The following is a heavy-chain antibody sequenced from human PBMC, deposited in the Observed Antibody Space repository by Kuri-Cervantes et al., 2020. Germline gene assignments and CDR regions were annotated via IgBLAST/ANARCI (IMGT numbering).Heavy chain of an antibody. Sequence: GESLKISCAASGFTFSSYDMHWVRQATGKGLEWVSAIGTAGDTYYPGSVKGRFTISRENAKNSLYLQMNSPRAGDTAVYYCARDPFAIAAWGDYYYGMDVWGQGTTVTVSS. CDR3: ARDPFAIAAWGDYYYGMDV. D-gene: IGHD6-6*01. CDR1: GFTFSSYD. J-gene: IGHJ6*02. V-gene: IGHV3-13*01. CDR2: IGTAGDT.